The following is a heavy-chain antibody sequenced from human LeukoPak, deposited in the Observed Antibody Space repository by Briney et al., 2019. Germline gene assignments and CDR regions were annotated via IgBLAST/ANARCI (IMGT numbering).Heavy chain of an antibody. J-gene: IGHJ4*02. V-gene: IGHV3-72*01. D-gene: IGHD3-10*01. Sequence: PGGSLGLSCAASGFTFSDHDMDWVRQSAGKGLEWVGRSRDKANSYNTEYAASVKGRFTISRDDSKNSLYLQMNSLKTEDTAVYYCARYGGSGSGIYGDYWGQGTLVTVSS. CDR2: SRDKANSYNT. CDR3: ARYGGSGSGIYGDY. CDR1: GFTFSDHD.